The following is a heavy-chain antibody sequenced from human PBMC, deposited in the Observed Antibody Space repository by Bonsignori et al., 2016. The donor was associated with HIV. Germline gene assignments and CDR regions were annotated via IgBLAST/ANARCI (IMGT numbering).Heavy chain of an antibody. Sequence: ASVKVSCKASGYTFTYCSLHWLQQAPGQGLERMRWITLYSGNTNYAKKFQGRATITRDMSLRTAYIELSSLRCEDSAAYYWARYVWRRNEAFDIWGQGTMVTVSS. D-gene: IGHD1-1*01. CDR3: ARYVWRRNEAFDI. J-gene: IGHJ3*02. CDR1: GYTFTYCS. CDR2: ITLYSGNT. V-gene: IGHV1-68*01.